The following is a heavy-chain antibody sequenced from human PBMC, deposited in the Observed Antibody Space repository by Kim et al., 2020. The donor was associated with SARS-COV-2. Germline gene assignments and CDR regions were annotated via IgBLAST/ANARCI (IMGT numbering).Heavy chain of an antibody. CDR2: GGST. CDR3: ARDRAFDI. V-gene: IGHV3-20*03. J-gene: IGHJ3*02. Sequence: GGSTGYADSVKGRFTISRDNAKNSLYLQMNSLRAEDTALYYCARDRAFDIWGQGTMVTVSS.